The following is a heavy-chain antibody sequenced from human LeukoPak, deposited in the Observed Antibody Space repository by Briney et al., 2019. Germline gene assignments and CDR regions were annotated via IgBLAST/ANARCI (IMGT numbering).Heavy chain of an antibody. CDR1: GFTFSSYA. V-gene: IGHV3-23*01. D-gene: IGHD3-9*01. Sequence: PGGSLRLSCTASGFTFSSYAMNWVRQAPGKGLEWVSGIGAGGTFTYYADSVKGRFTIFRDNSRNTLYLQMNSLRAEDTAVYYCASAYYDILTGYSLGAFDYWGQGTLVTVSS. J-gene: IGHJ4*02. CDR2: IGAGGTFT. CDR3: ASAYYDILTGYSLGAFDY.